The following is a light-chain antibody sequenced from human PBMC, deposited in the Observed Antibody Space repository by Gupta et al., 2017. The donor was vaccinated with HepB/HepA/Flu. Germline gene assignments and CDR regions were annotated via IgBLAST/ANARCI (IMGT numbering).Light chain of an antibody. Sequence: DIVLTQSPDSLAVPLGERATIICKSSQSVLYSSNNKNYLAWYQQKPGQPPKLLIYWASTRESGVPDRFSGSGSGTDFTLTISSLQAEDVAVYYCQQYYSTPFTFGPGTKVDIK. V-gene: IGKV4-1*01. CDR1: QSVLYSSNNKNY. CDR3: QQYYSTPFT. J-gene: IGKJ3*01. CDR2: WAS.